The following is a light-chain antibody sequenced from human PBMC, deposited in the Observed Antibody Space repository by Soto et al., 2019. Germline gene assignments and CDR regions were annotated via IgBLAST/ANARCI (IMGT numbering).Light chain of an antibody. CDR1: QSVSTY. CDR3: QQRSNWPPEVT. Sequence: EIVLTQSPATLSLSPGERATLSYRASQSVSTYLAWYRQKPGQAPRLLIYDASNRATGIPARFSGSGSGTDFTLTISSLEPEDFALYYCQQRSNWPPEVTFGQGTRLEI. CDR2: DAS. J-gene: IGKJ5*01. V-gene: IGKV3-11*01.